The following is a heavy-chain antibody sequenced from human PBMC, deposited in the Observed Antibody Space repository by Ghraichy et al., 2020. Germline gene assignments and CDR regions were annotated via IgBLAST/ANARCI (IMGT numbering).Heavy chain of an antibody. CDR1: GGSISSYY. Sequence: SETLSLTCTVSGGSISSYYWSWIRQPPGKGLEWIGYIYYSGSTNSNPSLKSRVTISVDTSKNQFSLQLSSVTAADTAVYYCARAVGDYVVSFASWARGPLSTASP. D-gene: IGHD4-17*01. CDR2: IYYSGST. CDR3: ARAVGDYVVSFAS. V-gene: IGHV4-59*01. J-gene: IGHJ2*01.